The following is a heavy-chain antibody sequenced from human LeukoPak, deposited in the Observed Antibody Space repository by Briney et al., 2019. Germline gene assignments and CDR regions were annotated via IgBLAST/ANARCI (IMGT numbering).Heavy chain of an antibody. D-gene: IGHD3-10*01. V-gene: IGHV3-23*01. J-gene: IGHJ4*02. CDR3: ASYGSGSYFDY. Sequence: GGSLRLSCAASGFTFSSYAMSWVRQAPGKGLEWVSAISGSGGSTHYADSVKGRFTISRDNSKNTLYLQMNSLRAEDTAVYYCASYGSGSYFDYWGQGTLVTVSS. CDR1: GFTFSSYA. CDR2: ISGSGGST.